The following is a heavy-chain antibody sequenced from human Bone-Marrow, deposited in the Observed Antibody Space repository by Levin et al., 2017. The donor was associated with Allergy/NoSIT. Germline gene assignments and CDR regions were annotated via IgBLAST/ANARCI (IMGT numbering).Heavy chain of an antibody. CDR2: ISGSGGST. Sequence: LSLTCAASGFTFSSYAMSWVRQAPGKGLEWVSAISGSGGSTYYADSVKGRFTISRDNSKNTLYLQMNSLRAEDTAVYYCAKRAAATYYYYMDVWGKGTTVTVSS. J-gene: IGHJ6*03. CDR1: GFTFSSYA. D-gene: IGHD6-13*01. CDR3: AKRAAATYYYYMDV. V-gene: IGHV3-23*01.